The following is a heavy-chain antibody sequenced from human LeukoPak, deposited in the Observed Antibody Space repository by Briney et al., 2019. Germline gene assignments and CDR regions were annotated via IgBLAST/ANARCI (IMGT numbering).Heavy chain of an antibody. CDR2: ISSSGSTI. D-gene: IGHD3-22*01. CDR3: ARDYDSSGYYDPH. V-gene: IGHV3-48*03. CDR1: GFTFSSYE. Sequence: GGSLRLSCAASGFTFSSYEMNWVRQAPGKGLEWVSYISSSGSTIYYADSVEGRFTISRDNAKNSLYLQMNSLRAEDTAVYYCARDYDSSGYYDPHWGQGTLVTVSS. J-gene: IGHJ4*02.